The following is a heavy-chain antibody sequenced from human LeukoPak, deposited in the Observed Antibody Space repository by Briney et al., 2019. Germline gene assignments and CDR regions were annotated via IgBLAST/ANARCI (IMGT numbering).Heavy chain of an antibody. Sequence: GGSLRLSCAASGFTFSSYAMSWVRQAPGKGLEWVSAISGSGGTTYYADSVKGRFTISRDNSKNTLYLQMNSLTAEDTAVYYCAKNSGYSSSSGYYYYMDVWGKGTTVTVFS. D-gene: IGHD6-13*01. CDR3: AKNSGYSSSSGYYYYMDV. CDR1: GFTFSSYA. J-gene: IGHJ6*03. V-gene: IGHV3-23*01. CDR2: ISGSGGTT.